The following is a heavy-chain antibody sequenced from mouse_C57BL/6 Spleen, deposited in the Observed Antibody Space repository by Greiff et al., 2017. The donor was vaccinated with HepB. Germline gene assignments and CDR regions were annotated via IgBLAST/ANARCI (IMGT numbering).Heavy chain of an antibody. CDR3: AGNSNFWFAY. J-gene: IGHJ3*01. CDR1: GYTFTDYN. Sequence: EVKLMESGPELVKPGASVKMSCKASGYTFTDYNMHWVKQSHGKSLEWIGYINPNNGGTSYNQKFKGKATLTVNKSSSTAYMELRSLTSEDSAVYYCAGNSNFWFAYWGQGTLVTVSA. V-gene: IGHV1-22*01. D-gene: IGHD4-1*01. CDR2: INPNNGGT.